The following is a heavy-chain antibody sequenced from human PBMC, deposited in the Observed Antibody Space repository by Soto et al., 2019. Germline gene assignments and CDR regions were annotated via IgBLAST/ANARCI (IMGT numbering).Heavy chain of an antibody. CDR1: DGSISSYY. CDR2: IYYSGST. CDR3: ARWVITFGGVIVSGLDAFDI. J-gene: IGHJ3*02. D-gene: IGHD3-16*02. Sequence: SETLSLTCTVSDGSISSYYCSWIRQPPGKGLEWIGYIYYSGSTNYNPSLKSRVTISVDTSKNQFSLKLSSVTAADTAVYYCARWVITFGGVIVSGLDAFDIWGQGTMVTGSS. V-gene: IGHV4-59*01.